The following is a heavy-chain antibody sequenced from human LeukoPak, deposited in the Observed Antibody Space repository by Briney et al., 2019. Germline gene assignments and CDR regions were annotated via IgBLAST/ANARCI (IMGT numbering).Heavy chain of an antibody. CDR1: GYSFTGYY. J-gene: IGHJ4*02. CDR3: ARVPRVVGVIDY. D-gene: IGHD1-26*01. Sequence: ASVKVSCKASGYSFTGYYMHWVRQAPGQGLEWMGWINPNSGGTNYAQKFQGRVTMTRDTSISTAYMELSRLRSDDTAVYYCARVPRVVGVIDYWGQGTLVTVSS. CDR2: INPNSGGT. V-gene: IGHV1-2*02.